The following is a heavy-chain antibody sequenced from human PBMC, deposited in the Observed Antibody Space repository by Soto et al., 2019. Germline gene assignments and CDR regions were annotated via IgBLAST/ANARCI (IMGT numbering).Heavy chain of an antibody. Sequence: QVQLVESGGGVVQPGRSLRLSCAAFGFTFSDYGMHWVRQAPGKGLEWVAGIWYDGSNKYYVDSVKGRFTISRDNSKXXRXXQMNSLRAEDTAVYNCTRVRGVIAAALRVYYGMDVWGQGTTVTVSS. CDR1: GFTFSDYG. D-gene: IGHD6-13*01. J-gene: IGHJ6*02. CDR3: TRVRGVIAAALRVYYGMDV. V-gene: IGHV3-33*01. CDR2: IWYDGSNK.